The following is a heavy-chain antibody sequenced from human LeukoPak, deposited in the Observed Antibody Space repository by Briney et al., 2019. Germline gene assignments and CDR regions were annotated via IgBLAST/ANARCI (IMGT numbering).Heavy chain of an antibody. CDR3: ARWPAAGKFDY. Sequence: SETLSLTCTVSGGSISSSSYYWGWIRQPPGKGLEWIGSIYYSGSTYHNPSLKSRVTISVDTSKKQFSLKLTSVTAADTAVYYCARWPAAGKFDYWGQGTLVSVSS. D-gene: IGHD6-13*01. CDR2: IYYSGST. CDR1: GGSISSSSYY. J-gene: IGHJ4*02. V-gene: IGHV4-39*01.